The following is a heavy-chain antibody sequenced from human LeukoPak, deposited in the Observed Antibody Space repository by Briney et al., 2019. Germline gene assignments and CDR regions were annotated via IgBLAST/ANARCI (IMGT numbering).Heavy chain of an antibody. V-gene: IGHV3-23*01. CDR3: VKFRGIQHYNYHMDV. J-gene: IGHJ6*03. CDR1: GFTFNSYA. D-gene: IGHD3-10*01. CDR2: LTGSGGNT. Sequence: GGSLRLSCAASGFTFNSYAMSWVRQARGKGLEWVSGLTGSGGNTYYADSVKGRFTISRDNSKNTLSLQMNSLRAEDAAVYYCVKFRGIQHYNYHMDVWGKGTTVTVSS.